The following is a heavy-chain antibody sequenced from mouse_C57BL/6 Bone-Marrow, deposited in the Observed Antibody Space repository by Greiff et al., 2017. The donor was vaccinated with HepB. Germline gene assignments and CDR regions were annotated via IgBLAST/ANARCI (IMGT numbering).Heavy chain of an antibody. V-gene: IGHV1-26*01. Sequence: VQLQQSGPELVKPGASVKISCKASGYTFTDYYMNWVKQSHGKSLEWIGDINPNNGGTSYNQKFKGKATLTVDKSSSTAYMELRSLTSEDSAVYYCALTVAPYFDCWGQGTTLTVSS. CDR1: GYTFTDYY. J-gene: IGHJ2*01. CDR2: INPNNGGT. D-gene: IGHD1-1*01. CDR3: ALTVAPYFDC.